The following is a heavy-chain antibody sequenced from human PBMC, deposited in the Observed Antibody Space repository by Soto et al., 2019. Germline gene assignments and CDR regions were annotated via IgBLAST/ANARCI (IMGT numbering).Heavy chain of an antibody. CDR1: GFTVSSNY. CDR3: ARDRYSSGWLDAFDI. D-gene: IGHD6-19*01. V-gene: IGHV3-53*04. Sequence: GSLRLSCAASGFTVSSNYMSWVRQAPGKGLEWVSVIFTSGSTYYADSVRGRFTISRHSSKNTVYLQMNSLRAEDTAVYYCARDRYSSGWLDAFDIWGQGTMVTVSS. CDR2: IFTSGST. J-gene: IGHJ3*02.